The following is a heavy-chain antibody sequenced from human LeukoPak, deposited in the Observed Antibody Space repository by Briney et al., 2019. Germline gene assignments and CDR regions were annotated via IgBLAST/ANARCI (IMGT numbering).Heavy chain of an antibody. J-gene: IGHJ4*02. CDR2: IRSKAYGGTT. Sequence: GSLRLSCTASGFTFVDYAMSWVRRAPAKGLEWGGFIRSKAYGGTTEYAASVKGRFTISRDDYKSIAYLQMNSLKTEDTAVYYCTRGRYCSSTSCYPEFDYWGQGTLVTVSS. CDR3: TRGRYCSSTSCYPEFDY. CDR1: GFTFVDYA. D-gene: IGHD2-2*01. V-gene: IGHV3-49*04.